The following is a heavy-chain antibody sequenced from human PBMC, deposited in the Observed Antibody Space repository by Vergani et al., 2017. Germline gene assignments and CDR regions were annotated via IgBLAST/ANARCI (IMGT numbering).Heavy chain of an antibody. CDR2: INPNSGGT. V-gene: IGHV1-2*02. Sequence: QVQLVQSGAEVKKPGASVKVSCKASGYTFTGYYMHWVRQAPGQGLEWMGWINPNSGGTNYAQKFQGRVTMTRDTSISTAYMELSRLRSDDTAVYYCARDPTYYDYARDDAFDIWGQGTMVTVSS. CDR1: GYTFTGYY. CDR3: ARDPTYYDYARDDAFDI. D-gene: IGHD3-16*01. J-gene: IGHJ3*02.